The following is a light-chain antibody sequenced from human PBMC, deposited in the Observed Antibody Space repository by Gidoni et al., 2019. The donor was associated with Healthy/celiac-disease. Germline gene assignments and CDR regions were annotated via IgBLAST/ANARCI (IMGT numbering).Light chain of an antibody. CDR1: QSVSSY. Sequence: EIVLPQSPATLSLSPGDRATLSCRASQSVSSYLAWYQQKPGQAPRLLIYDASNRATGIPAMFSGRGSGTDFTLTISSLEPEDFAVYYCQQRSNWPLTFGPGTKVDIK. J-gene: IGKJ3*01. CDR2: DAS. CDR3: QQRSNWPLT. V-gene: IGKV3-11*01.